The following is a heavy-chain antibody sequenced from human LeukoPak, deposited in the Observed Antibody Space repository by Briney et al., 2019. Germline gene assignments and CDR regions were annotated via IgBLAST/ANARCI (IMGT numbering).Heavy chain of an antibody. J-gene: IGHJ4*02. V-gene: IGHV3-74*01. CDR2: INNDGSST. Sequence: QAGGSLRLSCAASGFTFSSYWMHWVRQAPGKGLVWVSHINNDGSSTSYADSVKGRFTISRDNAKNTLYLQMNSLRTEDTAVYYCACYGIAPPYWGQGTLVTASS. CDR3: ACYGIAPPY. CDR1: GFTFSSYW. D-gene: IGHD2-15*01.